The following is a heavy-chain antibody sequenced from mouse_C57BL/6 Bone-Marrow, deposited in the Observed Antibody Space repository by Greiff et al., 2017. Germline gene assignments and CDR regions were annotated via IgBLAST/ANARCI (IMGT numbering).Heavy chain of an antibody. Sequence: QVQLKQSGAELARPGASVKLSCKASGYTFTSYGISWVKQRTGQGLEWIGEIYPRSGNTYYNEKFKGKATVTADKSSSTAYMELRSLTSEDSAVYFCARLGIYCDYDWYFDVWGTGTTVTVSS. D-gene: IGHD2-4*01. CDR1: GYTFTSYG. CDR3: ARLGIYCDYDWYFDV. V-gene: IGHV1-81*01. CDR2: IYPRSGNT. J-gene: IGHJ1*03.